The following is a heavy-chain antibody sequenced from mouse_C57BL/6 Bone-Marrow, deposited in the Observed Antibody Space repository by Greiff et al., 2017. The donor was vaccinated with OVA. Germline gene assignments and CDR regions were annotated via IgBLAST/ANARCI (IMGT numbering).Heavy chain of an antibody. CDR3: ARSFYSPYAMDY. CDR2: IYPGGGYT. V-gene: IGHV1-63*01. Sequence: VKLVESGAELVRPGTSVKMSCKASGYTFTNYWIGWAKQRPGHGLEWIGDIYPGGGYTNYNEKFKGKATLTADKSSSTAYMQFSSLTSEDSAIYYCARSFYSPYAMDYWGQGTSVTVSS. J-gene: IGHJ4*01. D-gene: IGHD2-12*01. CDR1: GYTFTNYW.